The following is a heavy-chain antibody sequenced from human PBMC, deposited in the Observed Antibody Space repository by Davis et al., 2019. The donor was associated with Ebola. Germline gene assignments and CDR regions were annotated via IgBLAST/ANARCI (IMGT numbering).Heavy chain of an antibody. J-gene: IGHJ6*02. D-gene: IGHD3-10*01. Sequence: GGSLRLSCSAPGFTFSSFAMHWVRHAPGKGLKYVSAISSSGGSTYYADSVKGRFTISRDSSKNTLHLQMSSLRAEDMAVYYCVKGSGSYFNYYDMDVWGQGTTVTVSS. CDR2: ISSSGGST. V-gene: IGHV3-64D*06. CDR3: VKGSGSYFNYYDMDV. CDR1: GFTFSSFA.